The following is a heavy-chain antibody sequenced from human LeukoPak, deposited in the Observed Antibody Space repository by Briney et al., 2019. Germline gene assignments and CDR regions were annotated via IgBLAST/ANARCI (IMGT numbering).Heavy chain of an antibody. J-gene: IGHJ5*02. CDR3: AGSYVLLWFGELPA. V-gene: IGHV4-39*01. CDR1: GGSFSGYY. D-gene: IGHD3-10*01. CDR2: IYYSGST. Sequence: SETLSLTCAVYGGSFSGYYWGWIRQPPGKGLEWIGSIYYSGSTYYNPSLKSRVTISVDTSKNQFSLKLSSVTAADTAVYYCAGSYVLLWFGELPAWGQGTLVTVSS.